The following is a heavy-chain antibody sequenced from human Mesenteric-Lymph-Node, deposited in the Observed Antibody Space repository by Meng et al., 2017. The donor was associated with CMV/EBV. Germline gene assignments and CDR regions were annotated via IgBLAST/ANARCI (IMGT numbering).Heavy chain of an antibody. CDR2: IYYIGST. CDR1: GGSISSSSYY. Sequence: QLQLQESGPGLVKPSETLSLTCTVPGGSISSSSYYWGWIRQPPGKGLEWIGSIYYIGSTYYNPSLKSRVTISVDTSKNQFSLKLSSVTAADTAVYYCARPHYYGSGSSPWFDPWGQETIVTVSS. D-gene: IGHD3-10*01. CDR3: ARPHYYGSGSSPWFDP. V-gene: IGHV4-39*01. J-gene: IGHJ5*01.